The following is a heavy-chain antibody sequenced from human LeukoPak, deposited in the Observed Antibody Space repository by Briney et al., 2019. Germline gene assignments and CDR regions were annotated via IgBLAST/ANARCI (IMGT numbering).Heavy chain of an antibody. CDR2: ISSSSSYI. CDR3: ARDPNDYGGNYFDY. D-gene: IGHD4-23*01. V-gene: IGHV3-21*01. CDR1: RFTFSTYS. J-gene: IGHJ4*02. Sequence: GGSLRLSCAASRFTFSTYSLNWVRQAPGKGLEWVSSISSSSSYIYYADSVKGRFTISRDNAKNSLYLQMNSLRAEDTAVYYCARDPNDYGGNYFDYWGRGTLLTVSS.